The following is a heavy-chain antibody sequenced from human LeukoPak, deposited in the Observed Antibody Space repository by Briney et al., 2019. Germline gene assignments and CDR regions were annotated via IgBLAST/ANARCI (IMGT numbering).Heavy chain of an antibody. J-gene: IGHJ4*02. CDR2: ILTSGTT. CDR3: ARLRVSGSYLYYFDY. D-gene: IGHD1-26*01. CDR1: NVSISNYH. Sequence: SETLSLTCTVSNVSISNYHWSWVRQPPGKGLEWIGYILTSGTTNYNPSLKSRLTISVDTSKNRFTLKLSSVTAADTAVYYCARLRVSGSYLYYFDYWGQGTLVSVSS. V-gene: IGHV4-4*09.